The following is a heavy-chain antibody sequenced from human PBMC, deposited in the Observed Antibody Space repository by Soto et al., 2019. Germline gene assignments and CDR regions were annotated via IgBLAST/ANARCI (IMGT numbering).Heavy chain of an antibody. Sequence: PSETLSLTCTVSGGSISSYYWSWIRQPPGKGLEWIGYIYYSGSTNYNPSLKSRVTISVDTSKNQFSLKLSSVTAADTAVYYCATGDYGYYIDYRGQGTLVTVSS. CDR2: IYYSGST. V-gene: IGHV4-59*01. J-gene: IGHJ4*02. CDR3: ATGDYGYYIDY. CDR1: GGSISSYY. D-gene: IGHD4-17*01.